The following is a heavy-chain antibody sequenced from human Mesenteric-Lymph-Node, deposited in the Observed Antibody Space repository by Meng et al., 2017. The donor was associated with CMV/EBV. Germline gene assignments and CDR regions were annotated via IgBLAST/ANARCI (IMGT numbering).Heavy chain of an antibody. Sequence: SVKVSCKASRYTFTKYFTQWVRQATGQGLEWVGGIIPIVGIANYAQKLQGRVTITADKSTSAAYMELSSLRSEDTSVYYCARSSRAMHFFDYWGHGTLVTVSS. D-gene: IGHD2-2*01. CDR1: RYTFTKYF. V-gene: IGHV1-69*10. J-gene: IGHJ4*01. CDR3: ARSSRAMHFFDY. CDR2: IIPIVGIA.